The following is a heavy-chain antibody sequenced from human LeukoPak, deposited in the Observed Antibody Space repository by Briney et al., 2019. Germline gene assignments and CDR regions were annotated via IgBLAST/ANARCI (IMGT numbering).Heavy chain of an antibody. CDR3: ATHVLSDEYVWGSYRSQPDY. CDR1: GYRFTKYL. CDR2: FFPGDSDI. Sequence: GEFLKIFRKGSGYRFTKYLNGWVRPRSGKGLEWMVIFFPGDSDIRYSPSFQGQVAISADKSISTAYLQWSSLKASDTAMYYCATHVLSDEYVWGSYRSQPDYWGQGTLVTVSS. D-gene: IGHD3-16*02. J-gene: IGHJ4*02. V-gene: IGHV5-51*01.